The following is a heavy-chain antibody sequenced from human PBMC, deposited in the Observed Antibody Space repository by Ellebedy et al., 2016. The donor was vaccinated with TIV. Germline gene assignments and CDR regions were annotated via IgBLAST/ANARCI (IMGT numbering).Heavy chain of an antibody. Sequence: SETLSLTCTVSGDSISRSSYYWGWIRQPPGKGLEWIGSIYYTWSTDYNPSLKRRVAISADTSKNQFSLRLSSVTAADTAVYYCARWFGELLYVRWFDPWGQGTLVTVSS. V-gene: IGHV4-39*01. CDR1: GDSISRSSYY. D-gene: IGHD3-10*01. CDR3: ARWFGELLYVRWFDP. J-gene: IGHJ5*02. CDR2: IYYTWST.